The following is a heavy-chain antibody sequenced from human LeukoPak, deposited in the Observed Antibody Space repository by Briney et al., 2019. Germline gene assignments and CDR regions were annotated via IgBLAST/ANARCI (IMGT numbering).Heavy chain of an antibody. CDR2: TYASGST. CDR1: GGSISSGSYY. V-gene: IGHV4-61*02. CDR3: ARVPIRPGAAFDY. J-gene: IGHJ4*02. Sequence: SETLSLTCTVSGGSISSGSYYWSWIRQPAGKGLEWIGRTYASGSTNYNPSLKSRVTISVDTSKNQFSLKLSSVTAADTAVYYCARVPIRPGAAFDYWGQGTLVTVSS. D-gene: IGHD1-26*01.